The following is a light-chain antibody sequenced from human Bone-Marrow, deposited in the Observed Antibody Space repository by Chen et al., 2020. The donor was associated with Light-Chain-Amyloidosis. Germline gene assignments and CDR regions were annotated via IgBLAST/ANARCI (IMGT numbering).Light chain of an antibody. CDR3: QQYGTSPLT. V-gene: IGKV3-20*01. CDR1: QTISSNY. CDR2: GSS. J-gene: IGKJ4*01. Sequence: EIVLTQSPGTLSLSPGEGANLSCRASQTISSNYLTWYQQKFGQAPSLLIYGSSSRATGIPDRFTGSGSGTDFTLPINRLEPEDFAMYYCQQYGTSPLTFGGGTKVEIK.